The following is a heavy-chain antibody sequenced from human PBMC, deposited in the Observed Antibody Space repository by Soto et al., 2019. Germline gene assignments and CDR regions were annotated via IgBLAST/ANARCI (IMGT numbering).Heavy chain of an antibody. CDR2: IIPIFGTA. Sequence: QVQLVQSGAEVKKPGSSVKVSCKASGGTFSSYAISWVRQAPGQGLEWMGGIIPIFGTANYAQKFQGRVTITADESTSTAYMELSSLRSEDTAVYYCARLIVVVAGGFFGYFDYWGQGTLVTVSS. CDR1: GGTFSSYA. V-gene: IGHV1-69*01. J-gene: IGHJ4*02. D-gene: IGHD2-15*01. CDR3: ARLIVVVAGGFFGYFDY.